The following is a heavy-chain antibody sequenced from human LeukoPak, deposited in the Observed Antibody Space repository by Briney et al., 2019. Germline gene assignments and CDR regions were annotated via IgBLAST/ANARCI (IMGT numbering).Heavy chain of an antibody. J-gene: IGHJ4*02. CDR3: ARDLNSSGDDY. CDR1: GGSISSYY. D-gene: IGHD6-19*01. Sequence: SETLSLTCTVSGGSISSYYWSWIRQPPGKGLEWIGYIYYSGSTNYNPSLKSRVTISVDTSKNQFSLKLSSVTAADTAVYYCARDLNSSGDDYWGQGTLVTVSS. CDR2: IYYSGST. V-gene: IGHV4-59*12.